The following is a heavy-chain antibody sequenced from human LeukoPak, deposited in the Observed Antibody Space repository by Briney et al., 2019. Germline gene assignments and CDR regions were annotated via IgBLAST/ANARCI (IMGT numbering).Heavy chain of an antibody. V-gene: IGHV3-30*04. CDR3: ARDRGYSYGPFDY. Sequence: GGSLRLSCGASGFTFSSYAMHGVRQAPGKGLEGVAVISYDGSNKYYADSVKGRFTISRDNSKNTLYLQMNSLRAEDTAVYYCARDRGYSYGPFDYWGQGTLVTVSS. CDR1: GFTFSSYA. CDR2: ISYDGSNK. J-gene: IGHJ4*02. D-gene: IGHD5-18*01.